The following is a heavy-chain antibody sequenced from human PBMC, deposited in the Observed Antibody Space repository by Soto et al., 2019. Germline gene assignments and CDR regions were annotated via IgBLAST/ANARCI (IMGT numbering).Heavy chain of an antibody. CDR2: INYSGGT. CDR1: GGSFTGYY. J-gene: IGHJ6*02. V-gene: IGHV4-34*01. CDR3: ARWFSVFAYLVSGKTGHAVDV. Sequence: QVQLQQWGAGLLKSSETLSLTCDVYGGSFTGYYWSWIRQPPGKGLEWIGEINYSGGTNYNPSLKSRFTISVDMSKKQFFLKLSSVTAAETAVYYCARWFSVFAYLVSGKTGHAVDVWGQGTTVTISS. D-gene: IGHD3-10*01.